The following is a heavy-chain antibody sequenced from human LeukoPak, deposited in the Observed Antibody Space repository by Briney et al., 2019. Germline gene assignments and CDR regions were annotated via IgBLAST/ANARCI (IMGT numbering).Heavy chain of an antibody. CDR3: ARTGYSSGWYGSFDI. D-gene: IGHD6-19*01. CDR1: GSTFANYW. CDR2: IYPGDSDP. J-gene: IGHJ3*02. Sequence: GGSLEIPGQGSGSTFANYWIGWARQLSGKGLEWMGIIYPGDSDPRYSPSFQGQVTISAYKSIITAYLQWSSLKASDTAMYYCARTGYSSGWYGSFDIWGQGTLVTVSS. V-gene: IGHV5-51*01.